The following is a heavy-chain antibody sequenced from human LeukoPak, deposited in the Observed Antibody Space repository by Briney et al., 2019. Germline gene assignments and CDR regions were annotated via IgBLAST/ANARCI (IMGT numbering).Heavy chain of an antibody. CDR3: AKGLYYYGSGTYYNIAY. V-gene: IGHV3-23*01. CDR2: ISGSGGST. CDR1: GFTFSSYA. Sequence: GGSLRLSCAASGFTFSSYAMSGVRQAPGKGLEWVSVISGSGGSTYNADSVKGRFTISRDNSKNTLYLQMNSLRAEDTAVYYCAKGLYYYGSGTYYNIAYWGQGTLVTVSS. J-gene: IGHJ4*02. D-gene: IGHD3-10*01.